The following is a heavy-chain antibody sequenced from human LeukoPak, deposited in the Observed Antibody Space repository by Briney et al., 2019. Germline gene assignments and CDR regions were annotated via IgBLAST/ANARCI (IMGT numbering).Heavy chain of an antibody. Sequence: GGSLRLSRAASGFTVSSNYMSWVRQAPGKGLEWVSVIYSGGSTYYADSVKGRFTISRDNYKNTLYLQMNSLRAEDTGVYYCARDRIYSYGYYYYYMDVWGKGTTVTVSS. CDR1: GFTVSSNY. J-gene: IGHJ6*03. V-gene: IGHV3-53*01. D-gene: IGHD5-18*01. CDR2: IYSGGST. CDR3: ARDRIYSYGYYYYYMDV.